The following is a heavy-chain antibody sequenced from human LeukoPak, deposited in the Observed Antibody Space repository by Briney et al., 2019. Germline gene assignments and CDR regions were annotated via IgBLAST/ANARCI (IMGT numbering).Heavy chain of an antibody. J-gene: IGHJ4*02. CDR1: GFTFSDYY. CDR3: ARDWGYDFWSEYYFDY. CDR2: ISSSGSTI. V-gene: IGHV3-11*01. Sequence: KSGGSLRLSCAASGFTFSDYYMSWIRQAPGKGLEWVSYISSSGSTIYYADSVKGRFTISRDNAKNSLYLQMNSLRAEDTAVYYCARDWGYDFWSEYYFDYWGQGTLVTVSS. D-gene: IGHD3-3*01.